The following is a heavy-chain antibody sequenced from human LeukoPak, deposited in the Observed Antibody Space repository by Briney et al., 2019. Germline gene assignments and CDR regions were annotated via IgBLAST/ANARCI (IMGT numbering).Heavy chain of an antibody. Sequence: PGGSLRLSCAASGFTFSSQGMSWVRQAPGEGLEWVSTITTSDGNTYYADSVKGRFTVSRDNSKNTLYLQMNSLRAEDTAVYYCAKDGGLWVSAHWGDSWGRGTLVTVSS. CDR3: AKDGGLWVSAHWGDS. V-gene: IGHV3-23*01. CDR1: GFTFSSQG. CDR2: ITTSDGNT. J-gene: IGHJ4*02. D-gene: IGHD7-27*01.